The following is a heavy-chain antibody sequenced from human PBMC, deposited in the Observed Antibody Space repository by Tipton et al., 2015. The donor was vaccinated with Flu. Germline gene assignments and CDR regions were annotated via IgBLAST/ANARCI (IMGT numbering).Heavy chain of an antibody. Sequence: LRLSCSVSGDSITNGNYLYNWVRQPAGKGLEWIGRIHSSGTTYYKPSLKSRVTILLDTSKNHFSLRVTSVTAADTAIYFCARAESSVWAGYYYGLDVWGQGTTVTVSS. V-gene: IGHV4-61*02. CDR2: IHSSGTT. CDR1: GDSITNGNYL. D-gene: IGHD5/OR15-5a*01. CDR3: ARAESSVWAGYYYGLDV. J-gene: IGHJ6*02.